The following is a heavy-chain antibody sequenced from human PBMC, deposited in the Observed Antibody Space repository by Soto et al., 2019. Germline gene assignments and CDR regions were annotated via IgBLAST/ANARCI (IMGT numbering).Heavy chain of an antibody. CDR3: AKALGELSPESYDY. V-gene: IGHV3-30*18. J-gene: IGHJ4*02. Sequence: QVQLVASGGGVVQPGRSLRLSCAASGFTFSSYAMHWVRQAPGKGLEWVAVISYDGSDKYYADSVKGRFTISRDNSKNTLNLQMNSLRADDTAVYYCAKALGELSPESYDYWGQGTLSTVSS. CDR1: GFTFSSYA. D-gene: IGHD3-16*02. CDR2: ISYDGSDK.